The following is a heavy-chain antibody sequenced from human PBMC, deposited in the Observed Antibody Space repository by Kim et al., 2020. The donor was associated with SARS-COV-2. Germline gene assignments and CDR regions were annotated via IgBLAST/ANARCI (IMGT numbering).Heavy chain of an antibody. V-gene: IGHV5-10-1*01. J-gene: IGHJ6*02. CDR1: GYSFTSYW. CDR2: IDPSDSYT. CDR3: ARTDGYNYIYYYGMDV. D-gene: IGHD5-12*01. Sequence: GASLKISCKGSGYSFTSYWISWVRQMPGKGLEWMGRIDPSDSYTNYSPSFQGHVTISADKSISTAYLQWSSLKASDTAMYYCARTDGYNYIYYYGMDVWGQGTTVTVSS.